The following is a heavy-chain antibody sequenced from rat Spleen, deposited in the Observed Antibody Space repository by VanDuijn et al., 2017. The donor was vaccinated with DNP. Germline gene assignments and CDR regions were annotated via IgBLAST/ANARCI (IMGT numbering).Heavy chain of an antibody. Sequence: EVQLVESGGGLVQPGRXXRLSCVXXXFTXXXYXXXWVLEAPTKGLEWVSSISIASGYTYYRDSVKGRFVIARDIAKSTLYLKMDSLRSEETATYYCSRHGGGSPFDYWGQGVLVTVSS. CDR2: ISIASGYT. CDR1: XFTXXXYX. CDR3: SRHGGGSPFDY. V-gene: IGHV5S11*01. J-gene: IGHJ2*01. D-gene: IGHD1-11*01.